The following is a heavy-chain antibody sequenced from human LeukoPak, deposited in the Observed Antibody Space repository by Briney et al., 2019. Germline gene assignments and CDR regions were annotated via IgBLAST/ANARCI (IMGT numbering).Heavy chain of an antibody. V-gene: IGHV3-30-3*01. CDR3: AGVSVTAAAHFDY. CDR1: GFTFSSYA. Sequence: GGSLRLSCAASGFTFSSYAMHWVRQAPGKGLEWVAVISYDGSNKYYADSVKGRFTISGDNAKNSLYLQMNSLRAEDTAVYYCAGVSVTAAAHFDYWGQGTLVTVSS. D-gene: IGHD6-13*01. J-gene: IGHJ4*02. CDR2: ISYDGSNK.